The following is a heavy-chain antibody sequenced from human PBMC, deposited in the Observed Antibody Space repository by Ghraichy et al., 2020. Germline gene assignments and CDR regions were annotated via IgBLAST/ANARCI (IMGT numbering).Heavy chain of an antibody. J-gene: IGHJ4*02. D-gene: IGHD3-10*01. CDR3: ARVAYHFNSGRFDY. CDR2: INQSGGA. CDR1: GGSFSGYY. Sequence: SETLSLTCAIYGGSFSGYYWSWIRQPPGKGLEWIGEINQSGGANYNPSLESRVRISVDTSKNQFSLKLRSVTAADTAVYYCARVAYHFNSGRFDYWGQGTLVPVSS. V-gene: IGHV4-34*01.